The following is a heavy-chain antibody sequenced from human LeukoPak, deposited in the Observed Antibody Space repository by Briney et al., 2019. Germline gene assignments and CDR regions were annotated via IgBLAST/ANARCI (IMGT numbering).Heavy chain of an antibody. CDR3: ARGHRYCSSTSCYHWFDP. V-gene: IGHV4-34*01. CDR2: INHSGST. Sequence: SETLSLTCAVYGGSFSGYYWSWIRQPPGKGLEWIGEINHSGSTNYNPSLKSRVTISVDTSKNQFSLKLSSVTAADTAVYYCARGHRYCSSTSCYHWFDPWGQGTLVTVFS. J-gene: IGHJ5*02. CDR1: GGSFSGYY. D-gene: IGHD2-2*01.